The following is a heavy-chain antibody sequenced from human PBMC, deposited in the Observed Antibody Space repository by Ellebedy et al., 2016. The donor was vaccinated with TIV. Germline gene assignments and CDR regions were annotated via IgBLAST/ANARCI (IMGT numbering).Heavy chain of an antibody. V-gene: IGHV3-23*01. J-gene: IGHJ3*02. CDR3: AKDKEGPSVYSSSWPCPFDI. D-gene: IGHD6-13*01. CDR2: ISGSGGST. Sequence: GESLKISXAASGFTFRSHWMSWVRQAPGKGLEWVSAISGSGGSTYYADSVKGRFTISRDNSKNTLYLQMNSLRAEDTAVYYCAKDKEGPSVYSSSWPCPFDIWGQGTMVTVSS. CDR1: GFTFRSHW.